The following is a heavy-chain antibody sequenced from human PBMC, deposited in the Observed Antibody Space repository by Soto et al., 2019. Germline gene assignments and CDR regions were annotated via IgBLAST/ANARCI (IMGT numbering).Heavy chain of an antibody. CDR1: GGSVSSSTYY. J-gene: IGHJ3*02. V-gene: IGHV4-39*01. D-gene: IGHD1-1*01. Sequence: QLQLQESGPGLVKPSETLSLTCTVAGGSVSSSTYYWGWIRQPPGKGLEWIATFYYSGSTYHNPSLNRRATISADTSKNQFPRKLSSVTATDTAVYYCARHHGTYYDAFDIWGQGTMVTVSS. CDR2: FYYSGST. CDR3: ARHHGTYYDAFDI.